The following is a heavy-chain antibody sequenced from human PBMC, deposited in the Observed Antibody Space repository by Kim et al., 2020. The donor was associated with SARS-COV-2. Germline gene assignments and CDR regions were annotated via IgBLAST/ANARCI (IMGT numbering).Heavy chain of an antibody. D-gene: IGHD6-13*01. CDR2: IYYSGST. CDR1: GGSISSSSYY. Sequence: SETLSLTCTVSGGSISSSSYYWGWIRQPPGKGLEWIGSIYYSGSTYYNPSLKSRVTISVDTSKNQFSLKLSSVTAADTAVYYCARGHSSWSFIVVWGQGTTVTVSS. CDR3: ARGHSSWSFIVV. J-gene: IGHJ6*02. V-gene: IGHV4-39*01.